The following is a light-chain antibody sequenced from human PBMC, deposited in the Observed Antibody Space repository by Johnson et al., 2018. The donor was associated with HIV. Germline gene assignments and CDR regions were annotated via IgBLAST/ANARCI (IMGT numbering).Light chain of an antibody. Sequence: QSVLTQPPSVYAAPGQKVTISCSGSSSNIGNNYVSWYQQLPGTAPKLLIYENNKRPSGIPDRFSGSKSGTSATQGITGLKTGDEADYYCGTWNSSLSVLYVFGTGTTVTVL. J-gene: IGLJ1*01. CDR1: SSNIGNNY. CDR2: ENN. CDR3: GTWNSSLSVLYV. V-gene: IGLV1-51*02.